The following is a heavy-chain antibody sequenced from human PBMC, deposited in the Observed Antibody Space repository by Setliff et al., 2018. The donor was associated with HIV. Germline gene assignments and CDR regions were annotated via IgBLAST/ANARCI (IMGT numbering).Heavy chain of an antibody. CDR3: ARVSVFGSAMARGGYFDY. J-gene: IGHJ4*02. CDR1: GGLISSSNW. V-gene: IGHV4-4*02. Sequence: SQTLSLTCAVSGGLISSSNWWSWVRQPPGRGLEWIGEMYPSGSTNYNSSLKSRVTISVDKSKNQFSLKLSSVTAADTAVYYCARVSVFGSAMARGGYFDYWGQGTPVTVSS. D-gene: IGHD5-18*01. CDR2: MYPSGST.